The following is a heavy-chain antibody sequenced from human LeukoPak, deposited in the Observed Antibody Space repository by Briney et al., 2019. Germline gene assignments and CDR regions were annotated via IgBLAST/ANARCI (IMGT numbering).Heavy chain of an antibody. D-gene: IGHD3-10*01. CDR1: GYTFTSYG. J-gene: IGHJ5*02. V-gene: IGHV1-18*01. CDR2: ISSYNGNK. CDR3: ARALITMVRGVISWFDP. Sequence: GASVQVSCKASGYTFTSYGMSWVRQAPGQGGEWMGWISSYNGNKNYAQKLQGGLIMTTDTYTSTAYIVLRSLRSDDAAVYYCARALITMVRGVISWFDPWGQGTLVTVSS.